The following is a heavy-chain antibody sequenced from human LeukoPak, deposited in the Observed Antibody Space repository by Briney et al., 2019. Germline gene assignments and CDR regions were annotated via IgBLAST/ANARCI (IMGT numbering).Heavy chain of an antibody. CDR3: AKDSFPKYRYYYDSSGYSSFDP. CDR1: GFTFSSYS. Sequence: GGSLRLSCAASGFTFSSYSMNWVRQAPGKGLEWVSYISSSSSTIYYADSVKGRFTISRDNSKNTLYLQMNSLRAEDTAVYYCAKDSFPKYRYYYDSSGYSSFDPWGQGTLVTVSS. CDR2: ISSSSSTI. J-gene: IGHJ5*02. D-gene: IGHD3-22*01. V-gene: IGHV3-48*01.